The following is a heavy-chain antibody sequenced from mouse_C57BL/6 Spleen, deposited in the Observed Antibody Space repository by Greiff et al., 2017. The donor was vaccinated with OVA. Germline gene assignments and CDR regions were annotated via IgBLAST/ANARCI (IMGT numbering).Heavy chain of an antibody. Sequence: QVQLKQSGAELVRPGASVTLSCKASGYAFTDYEMHWVKQTPVHGLEWIGAIDPETGGTAYTEKFKGKAILTADKSSSTAYMELRSLTSEDSAVYYCTRYLYFDYWGQGTTLTVSS. CDR3: TRYLYFDY. D-gene: IGHD5-1*01. J-gene: IGHJ2*01. CDR1: GYAFTDYE. CDR2: IDPETGGT. V-gene: IGHV1-15*01.